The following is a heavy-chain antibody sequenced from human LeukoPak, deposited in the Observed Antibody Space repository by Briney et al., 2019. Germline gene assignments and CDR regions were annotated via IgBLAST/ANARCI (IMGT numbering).Heavy chain of an antibody. V-gene: IGHV3-23*01. CDR1: GFTFSSYD. J-gene: IGHJ6*02. CDR3: AREPSGWLVDYYYYGMDV. CDR2: ISGSGGST. Sequence: GGSLRLSCAASGFTFSSYDMHWVRQATGKGLEWVSAISGSGGSTYYADSVKGRFTISRDNAKNSLYLQMNSLRAEDTALYYCAREPSGWLVDYYYYGMDVWGQGTTVTVSS. D-gene: IGHD6-19*01.